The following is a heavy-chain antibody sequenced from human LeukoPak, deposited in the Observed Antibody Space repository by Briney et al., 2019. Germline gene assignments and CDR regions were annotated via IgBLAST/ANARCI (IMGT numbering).Heavy chain of an antibody. J-gene: IGHJ6*04. V-gene: IGHV1-8*01. CDR1: GYTFTSYD. CDR2: MNPNSGNT. Sequence: GASVKVSCKASGYTFTSYDINWVRQATGQGLEWMGWMNPNSGNTSYAQKFQGRVTMTRNTSISTAYMELSSLRSEDTAVYYCARGHIGGYCSSTSCFRWRFMDVWGKGTTVTVSS. D-gene: IGHD2-2*03. CDR3: ARGHIGGYCSSTSCFRWRFMDV.